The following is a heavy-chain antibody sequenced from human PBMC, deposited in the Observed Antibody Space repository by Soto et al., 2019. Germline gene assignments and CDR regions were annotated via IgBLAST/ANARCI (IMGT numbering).Heavy chain of an antibody. V-gene: IGHV3-30*18. CDR3: AKDLGQMFGYTTRGPFDY. J-gene: IGHJ4*02. CDR2: ISYDGSNK. Sequence: GGSLRLSCAASGFTFSSYGMHWVRQAPGKGLEWVAVISYDGSNKYYADSVKGRFTISRDNSKNTLYLQMNSLRAEDTAVYYCAKDLGQMFGYTTRGPFDYWGQGTLVTV. CDR1: GFTFSSYG. D-gene: IGHD5-12*01.